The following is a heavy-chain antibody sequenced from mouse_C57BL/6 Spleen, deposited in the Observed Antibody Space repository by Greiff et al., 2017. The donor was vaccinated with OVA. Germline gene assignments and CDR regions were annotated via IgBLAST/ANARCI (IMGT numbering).Heavy chain of an antibody. CDR2: INPNNGGT. V-gene: IGHV1-26*01. Sequence: EVKLMESGPELVKPGASVKISCKASGYTFTDYYMNWVKQSHGKSLEWIGDINPNNGGTSYNQKFKGKATLTVDKSSSTAYMELRSLTSEDSAVYYCARGELGSYFDYWGQGTTLTVSS. CDR3: ARGELGSYFDY. CDR1: GYTFTDYY. J-gene: IGHJ2*01. D-gene: IGHD4-1*01.